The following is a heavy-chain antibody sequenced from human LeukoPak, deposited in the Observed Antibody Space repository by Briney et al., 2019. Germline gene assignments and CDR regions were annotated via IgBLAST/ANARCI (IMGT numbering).Heavy chain of an antibody. V-gene: IGHV3-7*01. CDR2: IKQDGSEK. J-gene: IGHJ4*02. CDR3: ARGVQLWLPYFDY. Sequence: PGGSLRLSCAASGFTFSSYWMSWVRQTPGKGLEWVANIKQDGSEKYHVDSVKGRFTISRDNAKNSLYLQMNSLRAEDTAVYYCARGVQLWLPYFDYWGQGTLVTVSS. D-gene: IGHD5-18*01. CDR1: GFTFSSYW.